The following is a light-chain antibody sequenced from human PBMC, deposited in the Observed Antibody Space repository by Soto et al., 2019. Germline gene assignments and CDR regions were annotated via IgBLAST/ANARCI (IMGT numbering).Light chain of an antibody. J-gene: IGLJ2*01. Sequence: VLTQPPSVSGAPGQRVTISCTGSSSNIGAGYDVHWYQHLPGTAPKLLIYGNSNRPSGVPDRFSGSKSVTSASLAITGLQAEDEADYYCQSYDSSLSGWVFGGGTKVTVL. CDR2: GNS. V-gene: IGLV1-40*01. CDR1: SSNIGAGYD. CDR3: QSYDSSLSGWV.